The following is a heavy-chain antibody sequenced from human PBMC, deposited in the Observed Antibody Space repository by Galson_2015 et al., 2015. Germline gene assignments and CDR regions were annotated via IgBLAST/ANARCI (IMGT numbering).Heavy chain of an antibody. CDR3: AKDFTPYSSGLLDAFDI. Sequence: SLRLSCAASGFTFDDYAMHWVRQAPGKGLEWVSGISWNSGSIGYADSVKGRFTISRDNAKNSLYLQMNSLRAEDTALYYCAKDFTPYSSGLLDAFDIWGQGTMVTVSS. CDR1: GFTFDDYA. D-gene: IGHD6-19*01. J-gene: IGHJ3*02. CDR2: ISWNSGSI. V-gene: IGHV3-9*01.